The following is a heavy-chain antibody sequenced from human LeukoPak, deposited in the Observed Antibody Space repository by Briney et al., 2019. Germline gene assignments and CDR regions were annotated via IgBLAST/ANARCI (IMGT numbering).Heavy chain of an antibody. J-gene: IGHJ5*02. CDR1: GFTFSSYA. D-gene: IGHD2-2*01. Sequence: GGSLRLSCAASGFTFSSYAMSWVRQAPGKGLEWVSAISGSGGSTYYADSVKGRFTISRDNSKNTLYLQMNSLRAEDTAVYYCAKALGYCSSTSCTNWFDPWGQGTLVTVFS. CDR3: AKALGYCSSTSCTNWFDP. V-gene: IGHV3-23*01. CDR2: ISGSGGST.